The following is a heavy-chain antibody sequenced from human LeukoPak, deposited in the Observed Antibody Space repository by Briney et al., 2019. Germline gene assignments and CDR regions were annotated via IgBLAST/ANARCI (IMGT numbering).Heavy chain of an antibody. CDR1: GGSISSYY. D-gene: IGHD2-15*01. V-gene: IGHV4-4*07. J-gene: IGHJ3*02. Sequence: SETLSLTCTVSGGSISSYYWSWIRQPAGKGLEWIGRKYARGSSNYNPPVQSRVTMSVDTSKNQFSLKLRSVTAADTAVYYCARGHYCSADICTGGDSFDIWGQGTMVSVSP. CDR3: ARGHYCSADICTGGDSFDI. CDR2: KYARGSS.